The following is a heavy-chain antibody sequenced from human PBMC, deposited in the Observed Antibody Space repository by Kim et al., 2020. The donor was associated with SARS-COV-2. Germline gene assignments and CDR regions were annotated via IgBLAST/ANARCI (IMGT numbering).Heavy chain of an antibody. Sequence: SETLSLTCTVSGGSISSYYWSWIRQPPGKGLEWIGYIYYSGSTNYNPSLKSRVTISVDTSKNQFSLKLSSVTAADTAVYYCAREPFSYYDSSGYFDYWGQGTLVTVSS. V-gene: IGHV4-59*13. CDR2: IYYSGST. CDR1: GGSISSYY. J-gene: IGHJ4*02. CDR3: AREPFSYYDSSGYFDY. D-gene: IGHD3-22*01.